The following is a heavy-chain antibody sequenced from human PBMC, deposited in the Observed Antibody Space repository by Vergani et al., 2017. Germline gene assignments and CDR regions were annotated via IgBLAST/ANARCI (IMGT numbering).Heavy chain of an antibody. J-gene: IGHJ4*02. V-gene: IGHV3-9*01. CDR2: IDRNYGVK. CDR1: GFTFQAFA. Sequence: VEAGGGLVQPGGSLRLSCTASGFTFQAFAFHWVRQVSGRGLEWVSGIDRNYGVKNGNSFEGRFSISRDNAKKAVFLQMNNLRHEDTALYFCVKDNDYDADGPFDLWGQGTLGTVSS. CDR3: VKDNDYDADGPFDL. D-gene: IGHD3-16*01.